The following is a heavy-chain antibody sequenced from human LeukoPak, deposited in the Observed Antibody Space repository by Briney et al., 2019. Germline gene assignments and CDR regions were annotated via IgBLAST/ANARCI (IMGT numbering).Heavy chain of an antibody. CDR2: INPSGGST. J-gene: IGHJ4*02. CDR3: AREEPDYYDSSGYYNY. V-gene: IGHV1-46*01. CDR1: GYTFTSYY. D-gene: IGHD3-22*01. Sequence: ASVKVSCKASGYTFTSYYMHWVRQAPGQGLEWMGIINPSGGSTSYAQMFQGRVTMTRDTSTSTVYMELSSLRSEDTAVYYCAREEPDYYDSSGYYNYWGQGTLVTVSS.